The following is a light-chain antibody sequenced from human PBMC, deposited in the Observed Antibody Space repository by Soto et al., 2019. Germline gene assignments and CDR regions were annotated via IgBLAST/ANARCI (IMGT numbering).Light chain of an antibody. J-gene: IGKJ4*01. V-gene: IGKV1-27*01. Sequence: DIQVTQSPSSLSASVGDRVTITCRASRAINYDLAWYQQKPGKVPTLLIYAASTLHSGVPSRFSGSGSGTDFTLTISSLQPEDVATYFCQKYDTAPLTLCRGTKADIK. CDR2: AAS. CDR3: QKYDTAPLT. CDR1: RAINYD.